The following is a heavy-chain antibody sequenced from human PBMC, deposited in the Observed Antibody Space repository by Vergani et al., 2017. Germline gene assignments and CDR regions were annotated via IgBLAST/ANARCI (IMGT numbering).Heavy chain of an antibody. D-gene: IGHD3-22*01. CDR1: GGSISSYY. J-gene: IGHJ4*02. Sequence: QVQLQESGPGLVKPSETLSLTCTVSGGSISSYYWSWIRQPPGKGLEWIGYIYHSGSTYYNPYLKSRVTISVDRSKNQFSLKLSSVTAADTAVYYCASTYDSSGNGPHIDYWGQGTLVTVSS. V-gene: IGHV4-59*12. CDR3: ASTYDSSGNGPHIDY. CDR2: IYHSGST.